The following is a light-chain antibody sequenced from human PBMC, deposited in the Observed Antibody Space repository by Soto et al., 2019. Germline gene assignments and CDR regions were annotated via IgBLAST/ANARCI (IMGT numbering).Light chain of an antibody. CDR2: LKSDGSH. J-gene: IGLJ3*02. Sequence: QAVVTQSPSASASLGASVNLTCILDSGHSNYAIAWHQLQPGKGPRFLMHLKSDGSHKKGDGIPDRFSGSSSGAERHLTISSLQSDDESDFYCQAWGTGVWVFGGGTKVTVL. CDR1: SGHSNYA. V-gene: IGLV4-69*01. CDR3: QAWGTGVWV.